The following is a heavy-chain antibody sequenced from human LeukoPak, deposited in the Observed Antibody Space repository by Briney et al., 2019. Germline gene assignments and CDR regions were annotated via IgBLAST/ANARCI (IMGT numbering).Heavy chain of an antibody. CDR2: ISGSGGNT. CDR3: AKARQYYYDSSGYQLEYYFDY. J-gene: IGHJ4*02. CDR1: GFTFSSYA. D-gene: IGHD3-22*01. Sequence: GGSLRLSCAASGFTFSSYAMSWVREAPGKGLEWVSAISGSGGNTYYAVAVKGRFTISRDNSKTTLYLQRNSRRAEDTAVYYCAKARQYYYDSSGYQLEYYFDYWGQGTLVTVSS. V-gene: IGHV3-23*01.